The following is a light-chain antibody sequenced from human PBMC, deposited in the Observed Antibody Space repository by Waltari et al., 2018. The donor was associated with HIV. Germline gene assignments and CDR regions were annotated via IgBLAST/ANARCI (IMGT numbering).Light chain of an antibody. V-gene: IGKV1-9*01. Sequence: DIQLTQSPSFLSASVGDRVTITCRASQGISSYLAWYQQKPGKAPKLLIYAASTLQSGVPSRFSGSGSGTEFTLTISSLQPEDFATYYCQQSYSTRWTFGQGTEVEIK. CDR3: QQSYSTRWT. CDR1: QGISSY. CDR2: AAS. J-gene: IGKJ1*01.